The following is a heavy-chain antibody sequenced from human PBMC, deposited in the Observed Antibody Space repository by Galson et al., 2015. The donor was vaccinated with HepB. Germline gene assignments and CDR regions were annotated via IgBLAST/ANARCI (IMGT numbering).Heavy chain of an antibody. D-gene: IGHD1-14*01. CDR1: GFTFNDYW. CDR2: MNQDGSEK. CDR3: ARGTKIAPGVDY. J-gene: IGHJ4*02. Sequence: SLRLSCAASGFTFNDYWMIWVRQALGKGLEWVAYMNQDGSEKYYVDSVKGRFTISRDNAKNSLFLQMESLRAEDTAVFYCARGTKIAPGVDYWGRGTLVTVSS. V-gene: IGHV3-7*03.